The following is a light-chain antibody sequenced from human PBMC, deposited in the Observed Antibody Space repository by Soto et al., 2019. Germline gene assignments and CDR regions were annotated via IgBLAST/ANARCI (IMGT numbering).Light chain of an antibody. CDR1: SSDVGGYNY. CDR3: SSYTSTNTFYV. CDR2: EVT. J-gene: IGLJ1*01. Sequence: QSVLTQPASGSWSPGQSITIFCTGTSSDVGGYNYVSWYQQHPGKAPKLMIYEVTNRPSGVSNRFSGSKSGNTASLTISGLQAEDEADYYCSSYTSTNTFYVFGTGTKVTV. V-gene: IGLV2-14*01.